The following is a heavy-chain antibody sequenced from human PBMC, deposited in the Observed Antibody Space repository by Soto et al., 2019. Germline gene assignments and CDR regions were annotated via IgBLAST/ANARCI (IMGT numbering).Heavy chain of an antibody. V-gene: IGHV4-4*07. J-gene: IGHJ5*02. CDR2: IYTSGST. Sequence: SETLSLTCTVSGGSISSYYWSWIRQPAGKGLEWIGRIYTSGSTNYNPSLKSRVTMSVDTSKNQFSLKLSSVTAADAAVYYCAREEIAARPGWFDPWGQGTLVTVSS. CDR1: GGSISSYY. D-gene: IGHD6-6*01. CDR3: AREEIAARPGWFDP.